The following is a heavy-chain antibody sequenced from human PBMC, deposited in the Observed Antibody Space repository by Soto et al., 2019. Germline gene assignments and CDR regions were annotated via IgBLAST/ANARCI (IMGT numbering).Heavy chain of an antibody. Sequence: SVKVSCKASGGTFSGYAISWVRQAPGQGLEWMGGIIPIFGTANYAQKFQGRVTITADESTSTAYMELSSLRSEDTAVYYCARFSGGSYNTYYFYYGMDVWGQGTTVTVSS. V-gene: IGHV1-69*13. CDR2: IIPIFGTA. CDR1: GGTFSGYA. J-gene: IGHJ6*02. CDR3: ARFSGGSYNTYYFYYGMDV. D-gene: IGHD2-15*01.